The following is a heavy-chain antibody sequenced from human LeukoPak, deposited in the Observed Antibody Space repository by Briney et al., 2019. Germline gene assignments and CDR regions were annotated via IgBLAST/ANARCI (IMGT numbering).Heavy chain of an antibody. D-gene: IGHD2-2*01. Sequence: GASLKISCKASGYSFSDYWIGWVRQMPGKGLEWMGFIFPDESNTRYSPSFQGQVTISADRSINTAYLQWSSLKASDTAIYYCARYGLQGCSSTNCYRSYFYYGMDVWGQGSTVTVSS. J-gene: IGHJ6*02. V-gene: IGHV5-51*01. CDR1: GYSFSDYW. CDR2: IFPDESNT. CDR3: ARYGLQGCSSTNCYRSYFYYGMDV.